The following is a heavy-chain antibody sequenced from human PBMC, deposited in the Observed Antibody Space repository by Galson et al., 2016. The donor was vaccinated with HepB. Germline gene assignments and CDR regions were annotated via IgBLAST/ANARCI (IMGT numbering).Heavy chain of an antibody. CDR2: IWDDGSKK. CDR1: GFTLSTYG. Sequence: SLRLSCAASGFTLSTYGMHWVRQAPGKGLEWLSDIWDDGSKKYYADSVKGRFTISRDNSKNTLYLQMNSLRAEDTALYYCARGPEPRSGGGAFDVWGQGTRVTVSS. V-gene: IGHV3-33*01. D-gene: IGHD2-15*01. CDR3: ARGPEPRSGGGAFDV. J-gene: IGHJ3*01.